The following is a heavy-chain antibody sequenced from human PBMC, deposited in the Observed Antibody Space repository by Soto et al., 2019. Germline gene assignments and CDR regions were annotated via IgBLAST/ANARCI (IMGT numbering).Heavy chain of an antibody. CDR2: ISGGGTTI. D-gene: IGHD3-10*01. CDR1: GFRFSDHY. V-gene: IGHV3-11*01. Sequence: VGSLRLSCAASGFRFSDHYMTWIRQAPGKGLEWVSKISGGGTTIYYADSVKGRFTVSRDNAKNSLYLQMNSLRAEDTAVYYCAGDPYYYGSAFWGQGTLVTVSS. CDR3: AGDPYYYGSAF. J-gene: IGHJ4*02.